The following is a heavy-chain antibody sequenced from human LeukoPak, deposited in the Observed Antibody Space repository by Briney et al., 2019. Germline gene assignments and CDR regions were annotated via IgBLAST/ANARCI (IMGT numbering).Heavy chain of an antibody. V-gene: IGHV1-2*02. Sequence: APVKASCKASGGTFSSYAISWVRQAPGQGLKWRGWIHPNTGCTKFAQYFQGRITMTRDTSTSPAYMELSRLRSDDTAVYFLARVGISKGWFVPWGQGSLVIVSS. CDR1: GGTFSSYA. CDR3: ARVGISKGWFVP. J-gene: IGHJ5*02. CDR2: IHPNTGCT. D-gene: IGHD2-15*01.